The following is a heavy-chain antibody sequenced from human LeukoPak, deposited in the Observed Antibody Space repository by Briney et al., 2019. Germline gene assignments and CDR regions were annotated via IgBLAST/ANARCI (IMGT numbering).Heavy chain of an antibody. CDR2: ISGSGGTT. D-gene: IGHD5-12*01. V-gene: IGHV3-23*01. CDR3: AKAVRGYSGYDFYFDC. CDR1: GFTFSSYV. J-gene: IGHJ4*02. Sequence: GGSLRLSCAASGFTFSSYVMSWVRQAPGKGLEWVSAISGSGGTTYYADSVKGRFTMSRDNSKNTQYLQMNSLRAEDTAVYYCAKAVRGYSGYDFYFDCWGQGTLVTVSS.